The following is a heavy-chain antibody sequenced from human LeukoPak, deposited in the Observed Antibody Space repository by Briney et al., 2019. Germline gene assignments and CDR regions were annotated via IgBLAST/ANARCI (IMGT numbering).Heavy chain of an antibody. D-gene: IGHD6-19*01. J-gene: IGHJ3*02. CDR2: IYYSGST. CDR3: ARTKQWLAFDI. V-gene: IGHV4-39*07. CDR1: GGSISSTSYY. Sequence: SETLSLTCTVSGGSISSTSYYWGWIRQPPGKGLEWIGSIYYSGSTFYNPALKSRVTILIDTSKNQFSLRLSSMTAADTAVYYCARTKQWLAFDIWGQGTMVTVSS.